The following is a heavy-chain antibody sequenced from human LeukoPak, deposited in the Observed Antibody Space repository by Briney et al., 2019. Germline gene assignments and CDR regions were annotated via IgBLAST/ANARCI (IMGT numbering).Heavy chain of an antibody. Sequence: GASVKVSCKASGYTFTSYAMHWVRQAPGQRLEWMGWINAGNGNTKYSQKFQGRVTITRDTSASTAYMELSSLRSEDTAVYYCARDYCSSTSCQYYYYYYGMDVWGQGTTVTISS. CDR1: GYTFTSYA. CDR3: ARDYCSSTSCQYYYYYYGMDV. V-gene: IGHV1-3*01. D-gene: IGHD2-2*01. J-gene: IGHJ6*02. CDR2: INAGNGNT.